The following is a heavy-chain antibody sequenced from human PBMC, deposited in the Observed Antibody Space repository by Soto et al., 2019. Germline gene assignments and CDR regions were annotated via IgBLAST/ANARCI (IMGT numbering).Heavy chain of an antibody. V-gene: IGHV3-21*01. J-gene: IGHJ6*02. CDR2: ISPTSTYI. CDR1: AFTFSSYS. D-gene: IGHD5-18*01. Sequence: LRLSCAASAFTFSSYSMNWVRQAPGKGLEWVSSISPTSTYIYYADSMKGRFTISRDNAKNSLYLQMNSLRAEDTAVYYCARSTMGPDGYNYGYVYYYGMDVWGQGTTVTVSS. CDR3: ARSTMGPDGYNYGYVYYYGMDV.